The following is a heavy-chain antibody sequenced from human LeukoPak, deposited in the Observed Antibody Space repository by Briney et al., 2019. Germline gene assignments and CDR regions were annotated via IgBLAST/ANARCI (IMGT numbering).Heavy chain of an antibody. CDR2: IHYSGNT. CDR3: ARARIPGYSSGFDY. Sequence: SKTLSLTCTVSGGSISSYYWSWIRQPPGKGLEWIGYIHYSGNTNYNPSLKSRVTTSIDTSKNQFSLNLSSVTAADTAVYYCARARIPGYSSGFDYWGQGTLVTVSS. J-gene: IGHJ4*02. D-gene: IGHD6-19*01. CDR1: GGSISSYY. V-gene: IGHV4-59*01.